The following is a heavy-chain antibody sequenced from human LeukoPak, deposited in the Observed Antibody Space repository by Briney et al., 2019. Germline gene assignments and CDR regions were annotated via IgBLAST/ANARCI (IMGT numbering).Heavy chain of an antibody. J-gene: IGHJ3*02. Sequence: SETLSLTCAVHGGSFSGHYWTWIRQSPGKGPEWIGYIYYSGSTNYNPSLKSRVTISVDTSKNQFSLKLSSVTAADTAVYYCARGVYSSSWSGAFDIWGQGTMVTVSS. D-gene: IGHD6-13*01. CDR2: IYYSGST. CDR1: GGSFSGHY. V-gene: IGHV4-59*11. CDR3: ARGVYSSSWSGAFDI.